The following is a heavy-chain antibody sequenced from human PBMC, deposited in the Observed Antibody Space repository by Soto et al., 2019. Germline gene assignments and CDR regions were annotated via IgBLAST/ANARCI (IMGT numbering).Heavy chain of an antibody. CDR2: ICHTGSA. CDR1: GGSITSNW. V-gene: IGHV4-4*02. CDR3: ARHIAVSGTRGFDH. Sequence: QVQLQESGPGLMKPSGTLSLTCAVSGGSITSNWWSWVRQPPGQGLGWIAEICHTGSANYNPSLMGRLTISMDKSRNHLSLNLNSVTAADTAVYYCARHIAVSGTRGFDHWGQGTRVTVSS. J-gene: IGHJ4*02. D-gene: IGHD2-21*01.